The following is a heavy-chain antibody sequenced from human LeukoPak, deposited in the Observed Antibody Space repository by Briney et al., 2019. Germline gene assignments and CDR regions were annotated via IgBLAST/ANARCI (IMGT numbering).Heavy chain of an antibody. D-gene: IGHD1-26*01. V-gene: IGHV3-21*01. CDR3: ARKTRKGATGAPYYFDY. Sequence: GGSLRLSCAASGFTFSSYWMSWVRQAPGKGLEWVSSISSSSSYIYYADSVKGRFTISRDNAKNSLYLQMNSLRAEDTAVYYCARKTRKGATGAPYYFDYWGQGTLVTVSS. J-gene: IGHJ4*02. CDR2: ISSSSSYI. CDR1: GFTFSSYW.